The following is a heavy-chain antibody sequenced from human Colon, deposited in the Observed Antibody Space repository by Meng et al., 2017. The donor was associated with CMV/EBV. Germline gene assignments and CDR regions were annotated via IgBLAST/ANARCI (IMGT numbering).Heavy chain of an antibody. J-gene: IGHJ6*02. V-gene: IGHV3-72*01. CDR3: ADIGLDFGMDV. CDR2: IRKKDNSYTT. CDR1: GFTFNDHH. Sequence: SLKISFAGSGFTFNDHHMDWVRQAPGKGLEWVGRIRKKDNSYTTEYAASAKGRLIISRDDSKNLLYLQMNSLKTEDTAVYYCADIGLDFGMDVWGRGTTVTVSS. D-gene: IGHD3/OR15-3a*01.